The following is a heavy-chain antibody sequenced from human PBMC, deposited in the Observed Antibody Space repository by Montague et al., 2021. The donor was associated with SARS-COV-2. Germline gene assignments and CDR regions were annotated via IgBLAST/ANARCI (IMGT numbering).Heavy chain of an antibody. CDR3: ARDTYADWGYYGLDV. V-gene: IGHV4-59*01. CDR2: IHYTGST. J-gene: IGHJ6*02. CDR1: GGSIGTYY. Sequence: SETLSLTCTVSGGSIGTYYWNWIRQSPGKGLEWLGYIHYTGSTKYSPSLKSRVTISMDTSRDQLSLRLKSVTAADTAVYYCARDTYADWGYYGLDVWGQGATFSVSS. D-gene: IGHD3-9*01.